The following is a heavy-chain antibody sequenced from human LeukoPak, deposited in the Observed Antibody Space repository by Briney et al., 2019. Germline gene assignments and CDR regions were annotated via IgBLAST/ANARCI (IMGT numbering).Heavy chain of an antibody. J-gene: IGHJ4*02. CDR1: GFTFSDYY. Sequence: GGSLRLSCAASGFTFSDYYMSWIRQAPGKGLEWVSYIRSSGDTIYYADSVKGRFTISRDNAKNSLYLQMNSLRAEDTAVYYCAKVYVWNEYYFDYWGQGTLVTVSS. V-gene: IGHV3-11*04. CDR3: AKVYVWNEYYFDY. D-gene: IGHD1-1*01. CDR2: IRSSGDTI.